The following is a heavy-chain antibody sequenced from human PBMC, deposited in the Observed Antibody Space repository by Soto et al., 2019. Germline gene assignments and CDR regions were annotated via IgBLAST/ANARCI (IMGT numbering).Heavy chain of an antibody. J-gene: IGHJ2*01. V-gene: IGHV3-33*01. Sequence: QVQLVESGGGVVQPARCVRLSCAASGFFISNYGMHLVRQAPGNGLELVACIWYDGSNKYYADYFKGRFTISRDNSKNTLYLDMNPLRAEDTAVYYCARDQAQQWLLSSSYFDLWGRGPLVTLSS. D-gene: IGHD6-19*01. CDR3: ARDQAQQWLLSSSYFDL. CDR2: IWYDGSNK. CDR1: GFFISNYG.